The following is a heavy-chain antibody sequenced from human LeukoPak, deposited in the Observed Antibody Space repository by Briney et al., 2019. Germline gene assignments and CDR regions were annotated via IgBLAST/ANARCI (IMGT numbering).Heavy chain of an antibody. CDR3: AKASPTASGFDY. J-gene: IGHJ4*02. D-gene: IGHD3-10*01. V-gene: IGHV3-9*01. Sequence: GGSLRLSCAASGFTFDDYAMHWVRQAPGKGLEWVSGISWNSGSIGYADSVKGRFTISRDNAKNSLYLQMNSLRAEDRALYYCAKASPTASGFDYWGQGTLVTVSS. CDR1: GFTFDDYA. CDR2: ISWNSGSI.